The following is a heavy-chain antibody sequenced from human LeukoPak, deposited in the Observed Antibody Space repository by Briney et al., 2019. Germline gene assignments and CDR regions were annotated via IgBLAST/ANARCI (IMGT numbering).Heavy chain of an antibody. CDR2: ISYDGSNK. CDR1: GFTFSGYA. D-gene: IGHD2-15*01. CDR3: ARGGVVVVAATPDWFDP. Sequence: GGSLRLSCAASGFTFSGYAMHWVRQAPGKGLEWVAVISYDGSNKYYADSVKGRFTISRDNSKNTLYLQMNSLRAEDTAVYYCARGGVVVVAATPDWFDPWGQGTLVTVSS. J-gene: IGHJ5*02. V-gene: IGHV3-30-3*01.